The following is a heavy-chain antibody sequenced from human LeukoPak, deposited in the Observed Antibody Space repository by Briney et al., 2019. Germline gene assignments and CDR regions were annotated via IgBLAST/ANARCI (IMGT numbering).Heavy chain of an antibody. Sequence: PSETLSLTCTVSGGSISSGGYYWSWIRQHPGKGLEWIGYIYYSGSTNYNPSLKSRVTISVDTSKNQFSLKLSSVTAADTAVYYCARGGWRPSDAFDIWGQGTMVTVSS. J-gene: IGHJ3*02. CDR2: IYYSGST. V-gene: IGHV4-61*08. CDR1: GGSISSGGYY. D-gene: IGHD6-19*01. CDR3: ARGGWRPSDAFDI.